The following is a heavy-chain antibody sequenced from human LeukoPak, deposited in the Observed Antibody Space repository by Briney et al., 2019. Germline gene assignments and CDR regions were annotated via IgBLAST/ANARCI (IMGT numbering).Heavy chain of an antibody. CDR2: INTNSGGT. Sequence: ASVKVSCKASGYTFTGYYIHWVRQAPGQGLEWMGWINTNSGGTNYAQKFQGRVTMTRDTSISTAYMELSRLRSDDTAVYYCARDRLTMVRGVTNNWFDPWGQGTLVTVSS. CDR1: GYTFTGYY. D-gene: IGHD3-10*01. J-gene: IGHJ5*02. V-gene: IGHV1-2*02. CDR3: ARDRLTMVRGVTNNWFDP.